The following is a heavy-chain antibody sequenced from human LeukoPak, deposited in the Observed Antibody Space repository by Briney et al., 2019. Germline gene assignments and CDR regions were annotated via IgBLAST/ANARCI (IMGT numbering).Heavy chain of an antibody. Sequence: ASVKVSCKASGYTFTSYYMHWVRQAPGQGLEWMGIINPSGGSTSYAQKFQGRVTMTTDTSTSTAYMELRSLRSDDTAVYYCARARPHYDSSGYYFDYWGQGTLVTVSS. J-gene: IGHJ4*02. CDR1: GYTFTSYY. V-gene: IGHV1-46*01. D-gene: IGHD3-22*01. CDR2: INPSGGST. CDR3: ARARPHYDSSGYYFDY.